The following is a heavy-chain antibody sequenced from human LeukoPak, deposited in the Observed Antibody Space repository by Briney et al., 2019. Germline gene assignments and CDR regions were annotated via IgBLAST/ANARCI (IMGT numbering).Heavy chain of an antibody. CDR1: GGSISSGDYY. V-gene: IGHV4-30-4*01. CDR2: ISYSGST. Sequence: SETLSLTCSVSGGSISSGDYYWSWIRQPPGKGLEWIGYISYSGSTYYNPSLKSRVTMSLDTSKNQFSLRLYSVTAADTAVYYCARDLPYDSNAGFDPWGQGTLVTVSS. J-gene: IGHJ5*02. CDR3: ARDLPYDSNAGFDP. D-gene: IGHD3-22*01.